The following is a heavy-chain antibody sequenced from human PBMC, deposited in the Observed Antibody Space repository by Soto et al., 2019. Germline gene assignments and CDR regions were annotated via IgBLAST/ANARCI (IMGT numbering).Heavy chain of an antibody. CDR2: IYYSGST. D-gene: IGHD3-3*01. CDR1: GGSISSGGYY. CDR3: ARVVRITIFGVVIAEGMDV. V-gene: IGHV4-31*03. J-gene: IGHJ6*02. Sequence: QVQLQESGPGLVKPSQTLSLTCTVSGGSISSGGYYWSWIRQHPGKGLEWIGYIYYSGSTYYNPSLKRRVTISVDTSKNQFSLKLSSVTAADTAVYYCARVVRITIFGVVIAEGMDVWGQGTTVTVSS.